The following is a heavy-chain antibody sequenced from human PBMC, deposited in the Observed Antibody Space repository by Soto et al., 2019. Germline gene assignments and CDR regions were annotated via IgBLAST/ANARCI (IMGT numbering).Heavy chain of an antibody. J-gene: IGHJ4*02. D-gene: IGHD3-22*01. CDR3: ARVRREYDNSGPVDY. V-gene: IGHV4-30-4*07. CDR2: IYYSGST. CDR1: GGSISSGGYS. Sequence: PSETLSLTCAVSGGSISSGGYSWSWIRQPPGKGLEWIGYIYYSGSTYYNPSLKSRVTISVDTSKNQFSLKLNSVTAADTAVYYCARVRREYDNSGPVDYWGQGTLVTVSS.